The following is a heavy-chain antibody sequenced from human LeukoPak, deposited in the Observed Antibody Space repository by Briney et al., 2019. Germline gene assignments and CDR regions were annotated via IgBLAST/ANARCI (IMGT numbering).Heavy chain of an antibody. CDR1: GGSISSSNW. D-gene: IGHD6-13*01. J-gene: IGHJ4*02. CDR3: ANTGRSRYSSSWYYTY. Sequence: SETLSLTCAVSGGSISSSNWGSWVRPPPGKGLEWVGEIHHSGSTNYNPSLKSRVTISVDKSKNQFSLKLSSVTAADTAVYYCANTGRSRYSSSWYYTYWGQGTLVTVSS. V-gene: IGHV4-4*02. CDR2: IHHSGST.